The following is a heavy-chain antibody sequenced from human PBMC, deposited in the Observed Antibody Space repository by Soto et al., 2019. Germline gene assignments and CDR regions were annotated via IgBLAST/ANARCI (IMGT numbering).Heavy chain of an antibody. Sequence: ASVKVSCKASGYTFTSYGISWVRQAPGQGLEWMGWISAYNGNTNYAQKLQGRVTMTTDTSTSTAYMELRSLRSDDTAVYYCARGRTTVTTHDAFDIWGQGTMVTVSS. CDR3: ARGRTTVTTHDAFDI. V-gene: IGHV1-18*01. D-gene: IGHD4-17*01. J-gene: IGHJ3*02. CDR1: GYTFTSYG. CDR2: ISAYNGNT.